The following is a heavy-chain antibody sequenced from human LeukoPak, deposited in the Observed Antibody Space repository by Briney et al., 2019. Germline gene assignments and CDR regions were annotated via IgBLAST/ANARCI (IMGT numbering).Heavy chain of an antibody. D-gene: IGHD3-22*01. J-gene: IGHJ4*02. CDR1: GGSFSGYY. CDR3: ARVRRTTYYYDSSGYTPPPYFDY. V-gene: IGHV4-34*01. Sequence: SETLSLTCALYGGSFSGYYWSWIRQPPGKGLEWSGEINHSGSTNYNPSLKSRVTISVDTSKNQLSLKLSSVTAADTAVYYCARVRRTTYYYDSSGYTPPPYFDYWGQGTLVTVSS. CDR2: INHSGST.